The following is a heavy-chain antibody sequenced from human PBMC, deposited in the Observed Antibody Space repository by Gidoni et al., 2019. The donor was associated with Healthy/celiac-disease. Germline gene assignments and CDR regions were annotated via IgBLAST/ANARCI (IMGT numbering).Heavy chain of an antibody. CDR1: GFTFSRYA. D-gene: IGHD1-26*01. V-gene: IGHV3-30-3*01. CDR3: AREVGSL. CDR2: ISYDGSNK. Sequence: QVQLVESGGGVVQPGRSLRLSCAASGFTFSRYAMPWVRQAPGKGLEWVAVISYDGSNKYYADSVKGRFTISRDNSKNTLYLQMNSLRAEDTAVYYCAREVGSLWGQGTLVTVSS. J-gene: IGHJ4*02.